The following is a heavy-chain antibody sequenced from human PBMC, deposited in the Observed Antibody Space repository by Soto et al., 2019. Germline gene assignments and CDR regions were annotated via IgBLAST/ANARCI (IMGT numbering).Heavy chain of an antibody. CDR3: ATVTLSEQLVDY. Sequence: EVQLLESGGGLVQPGGSLRLPCAASGFTFSSYAMSWVRQAPGKGLEWVSAISGSGGSTYYADSVKGRFTISRDNSKNTLYLQMNSLRAEDPAVYYCATVTLSEQLVDYWGQGTLVTVSS. D-gene: IGHD6-6*01. V-gene: IGHV3-23*01. CDR1: GFTFSSYA. J-gene: IGHJ4*02. CDR2: ISGSGGST.